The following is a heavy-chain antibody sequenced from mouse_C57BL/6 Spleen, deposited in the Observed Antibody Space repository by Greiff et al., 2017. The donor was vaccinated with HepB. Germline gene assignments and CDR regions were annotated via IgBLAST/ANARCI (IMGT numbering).Heavy chain of an antibody. V-gene: IGHV1-72*01. CDR2: IDPNSGGT. CDR1: GYTFTSYW. Sequence: QVQLKQPGAELVKPGASVKLSCKASGYTFTSYWMHWVKQRPGRGLEWIGRIDPNSGGTKYNEKFKSKATLTVDKPSSTAYMQLSSLTSEDSAVYYCARRTVILRNYAMDYWGQGTSVTVSS. CDR3: ARRTVILRNYAMDY. D-gene: IGHD1-1*01. J-gene: IGHJ4*01.